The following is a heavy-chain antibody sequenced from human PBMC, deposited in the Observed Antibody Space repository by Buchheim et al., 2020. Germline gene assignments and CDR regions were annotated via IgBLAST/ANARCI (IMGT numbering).Heavy chain of an antibody. D-gene: IGHD6-13*01. CDR3: AKPGGNSSSWYGEYFQH. J-gene: IGHJ1*01. CDR1: GFTFSSYA. V-gene: IGHV3-23*01. CDR2: ISGSGGST. Sequence: EVQLLESGGGLVQPGGSLRLSCAASGFTFSSYAMSWVRQAPGKGLEWVSAISGSGGSTYYADSVKGRFTISRDNSKNTPYLQMNSLRAEDTAVYYCAKPGGNSSSWYGEYFQHWGQGTL.